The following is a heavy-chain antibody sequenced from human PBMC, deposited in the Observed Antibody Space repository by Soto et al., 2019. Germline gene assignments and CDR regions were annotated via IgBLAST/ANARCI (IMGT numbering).Heavy chain of an antibody. CDR3: AKIEAAAGIPQDNYYFAVDV. CDR2: ISYDGRNK. Sequence: GGSLRLSCAASGFSFSRHGMHWVRQAPGKGREWAAIISYDGRNKYYADSVKGRFTISRDNSKNTLYLEMNSLRPDDTAVYYCAKIEAAAGIPQDNYYFAVDVWGQGTTVTVSS. D-gene: IGHD6-13*01. J-gene: IGHJ6*02. V-gene: IGHV3-30*18. CDR1: GFSFSRHG.